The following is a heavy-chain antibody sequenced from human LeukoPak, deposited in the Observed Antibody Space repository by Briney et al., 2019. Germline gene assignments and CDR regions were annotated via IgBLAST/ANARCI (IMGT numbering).Heavy chain of an antibody. J-gene: IGHJ4*02. CDR3: AKMQGYFDY. CDR1: GLTFSSYG. Sequence: GGSLRLCCEASGLTFSSYGMSWVRQAPGKGLQWVSAITGDGTTTYYADSVKGRFTISRDNSKNMLYLQMSSLRAEDMAVYYCAKMQGYFDYWGQGTLVPVSS. V-gene: IGHV3-23*01. CDR2: ITGDGTTT.